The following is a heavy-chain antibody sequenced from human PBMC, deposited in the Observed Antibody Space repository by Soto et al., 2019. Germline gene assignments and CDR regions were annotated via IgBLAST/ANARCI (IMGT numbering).Heavy chain of an antibody. CDR2: ISYDGSNK. J-gene: IGHJ4*02. CDR3: ARDYDSSGLYLHFDY. CDR1: GFTFSSYG. Sequence: GGSLRLSCAASGFTFSSYGMHWVRQAPGKGLEWVAVISYDGSNKYYADSVKGRFTISRDNSKNTLYLQMNSLRAEDTAVYYCARDYDSSGLYLHFDYWGQGTLVTSPQ. D-gene: IGHD3-22*01. V-gene: IGHV3-30*03.